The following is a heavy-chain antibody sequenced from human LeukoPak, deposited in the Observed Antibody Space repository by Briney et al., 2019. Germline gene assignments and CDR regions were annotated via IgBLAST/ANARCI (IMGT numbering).Heavy chain of an antibody. CDR2: ISGSGGSA. Sequence: GGSLRLSCAASGFTFSSYAVSWVRQAPGKGLEWVSAISGSGGSAYYADSVKGRFTISRDNSKNTLYLQMNSLRAEDTAVYYCARDLGWPAAIPLDYWGQGTLVTVSS. CDR1: GFTFSSYA. J-gene: IGHJ4*02. CDR3: ARDLGWPAAIPLDY. V-gene: IGHV3-23*01. D-gene: IGHD2-2*02.